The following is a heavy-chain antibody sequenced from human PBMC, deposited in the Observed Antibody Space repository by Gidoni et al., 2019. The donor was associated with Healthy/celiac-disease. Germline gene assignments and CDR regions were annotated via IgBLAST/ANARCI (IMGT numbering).Heavy chain of an antibody. V-gene: IGHV5-51*03. Sequence: EVQLVQSGAEVKKPGESLTISCKGSGSSFTRYWIGWVRQMPGKGLEWMGIISPGDSDTRYSPSFQGQVTISADKSISTAYLQWSSLKASDTAMYYCARLGGDSSGYYYGFDYWGQGTLVTVSS. CDR3: ARLGGDSSGYYYGFDY. J-gene: IGHJ4*02. D-gene: IGHD3-22*01. CDR2: ISPGDSDT. CDR1: GSSFTRYW.